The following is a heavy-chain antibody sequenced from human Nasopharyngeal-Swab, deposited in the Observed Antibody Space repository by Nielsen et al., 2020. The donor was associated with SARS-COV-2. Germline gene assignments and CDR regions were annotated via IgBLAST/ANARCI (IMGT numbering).Heavy chain of an antibody. D-gene: IGHD1-1*01. CDR2: IYYSGST. Sequence: SETLSLTCTVSGGSISSGVYYWSWIRQHPGKGLEWIGYIYYSGSTNYNPSLKSRVTISVDTSKNQFSLKLSSVTAADTAVYYCAREVRRTYYYGMDVWGQGTTVTVSS. CDR1: GGSISSGVYY. V-gene: IGHV4-61*08. J-gene: IGHJ6*02. CDR3: AREVRRTYYYGMDV.